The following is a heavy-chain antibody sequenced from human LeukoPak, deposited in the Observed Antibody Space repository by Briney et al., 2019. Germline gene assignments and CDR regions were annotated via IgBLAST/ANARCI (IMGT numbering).Heavy chain of an antibody. D-gene: IGHD3-10*01. CDR2: ISAYNGNT. Sequence: ASVKVSCKASGYTFTSYGISWVRQAPGQGLEWMGWISAYNGNTNYAQKLQGRVTMTTDTSTSTAYMELRSLRSDDTPVYYCARDPGSMVRGVVFDYWGQGTLVTVSS. CDR1: GYTFTSYG. CDR3: ARDPGSMVRGVVFDY. J-gene: IGHJ4*02. V-gene: IGHV1-18*01.